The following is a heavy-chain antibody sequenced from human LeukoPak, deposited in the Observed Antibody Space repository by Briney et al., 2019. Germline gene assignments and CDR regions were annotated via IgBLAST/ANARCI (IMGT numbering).Heavy chain of an antibody. D-gene: IGHD3-10*01. CDR2: ISSSGSTI. CDR1: GFTVSSNY. J-gene: IGHJ4*02. V-gene: IGHV3-11*01. Sequence: AGGSLRLSCAASGFTVSSNYMSWIRQAPGKGLEWVSYISSSGSTIYYADSVKGRFTISRDNAKNSLYLQMNSLRAEDTAVYYCARDPAAYYPYYFDYWGQGTLVTVSS. CDR3: ARDPAAYYPYYFDY.